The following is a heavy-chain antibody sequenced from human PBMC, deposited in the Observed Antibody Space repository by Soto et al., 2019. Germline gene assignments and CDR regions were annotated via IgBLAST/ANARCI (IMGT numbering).Heavy chain of an antibody. Sequence: ASVKVSCKASGYTFTSYAMHWVRQAPGQRLEWMGWINAGNGNTKYSQKFQGRVTITRDTSASTAYMELSSLRSEDTAVYYCASGSSSNDLQVEDYYYYYMDVWGKGTTVTVSS. V-gene: IGHV1-3*01. CDR2: INAGNGNT. J-gene: IGHJ6*03. CDR3: ASGSSSNDLQVEDYYYYYMDV. CDR1: GYTFTSYA. D-gene: IGHD2-2*01.